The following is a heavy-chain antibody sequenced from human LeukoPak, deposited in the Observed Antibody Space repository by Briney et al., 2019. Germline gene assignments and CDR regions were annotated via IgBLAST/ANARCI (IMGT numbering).Heavy chain of an antibody. CDR1: GYTFTSYA. Sequence: ASVKVSCKASGYTFTSYAMHWVRQAPGQRLEWMGWINAGNGNTKYSQKFQGRVTITRDTSASTAYMELSSLRSEDTAVYYCARVGYYYGSGSDEYGYWGQGTLVTVSS. CDR2: INAGNGNT. CDR3: ARVGYYYGSGSDEYGY. V-gene: IGHV1-3*01. J-gene: IGHJ4*02. D-gene: IGHD3-10*01.